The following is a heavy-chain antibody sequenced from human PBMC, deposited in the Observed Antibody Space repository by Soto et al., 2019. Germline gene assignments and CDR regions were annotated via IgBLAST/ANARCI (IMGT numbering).Heavy chain of an antibody. CDR1: RFTISGHA. Sequence: PGGSLRLSCAASRFTISGHAMHWVRQAPGKGLEWVVVISFDGRNTYYADSVKGRFTISRDNSKNTLYLQMTSLRAEDTAVYYWANQSGSGIYYNVGSGGNFAYWGQGTLVTVSS. V-gene: IGHV3-30*18. CDR3: ANQSGSGIYYNVGSGGNFAY. D-gene: IGHD3-10*01. J-gene: IGHJ4*02. CDR2: ISFDGRNT.